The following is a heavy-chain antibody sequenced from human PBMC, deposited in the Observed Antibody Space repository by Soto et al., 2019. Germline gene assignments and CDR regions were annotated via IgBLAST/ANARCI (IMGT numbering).Heavy chain of an antibody. CDR1: GGTFSSYA. V-gene: IGHV1-69*06. CDR3: AREIGYDSSGHYVYNWFDP. CDR2: IIPIFGTA. D-gene: IGHD3-22*01. J-gene: IGHJ5*02. Sequence: QVQLVQSGAEVKKPGSSVKVSCKASGGTFSSYAISWVRQAPGQGLEWMGGIIPIFGTANYAQKFQGRVTITADKSTSTAYMELSSLRSEDTAVYYCAREIGYDSSGHYVYNWFDPWGQGTLVTVSS.